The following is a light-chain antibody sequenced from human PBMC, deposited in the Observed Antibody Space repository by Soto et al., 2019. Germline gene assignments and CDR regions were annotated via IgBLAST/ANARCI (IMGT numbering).Light chain of an antibody. CDR3: CSYGGSYTWV. CDR2: DVS. V-gene: IGLV2-11*01. CDR1: SGDVGGYNF. J-gene: IGLJ3*02. Sequence: QSALTQARSVSGSPGQSVTISCTGTSGDVGGYNFVSWYQQHPGNAPKLMIFDVSQRPSGVPDRFSGSKSGNTASLTISGLQGEDEADYYCCSYGGSYTWVFGGGTKLTVL.